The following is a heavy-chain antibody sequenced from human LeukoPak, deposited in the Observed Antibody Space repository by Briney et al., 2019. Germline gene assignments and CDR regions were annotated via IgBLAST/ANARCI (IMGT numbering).Heavy chain of an antibody. D-gene: IGHD3-16*01. CDR3: ARETNYARFDL. Sequence: GGSLRLSCAASGFTFSSYNMNWIRQAPGKGLEWVSYISSRSATMYYADSVKGRFTISRDNAKNSLYLQMNSLRAEDTAVYYCARETNYARFDLWGLGTLVTVSS. J-gene: IGHJ5*02. V-gene: IGHV3-48*01. CDR1: GFTFSSYN. CDR2: ISSRSATM.